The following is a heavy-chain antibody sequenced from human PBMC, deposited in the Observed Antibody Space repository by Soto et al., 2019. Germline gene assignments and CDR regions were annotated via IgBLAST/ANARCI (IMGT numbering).Heavy chain of an antibody. CDR3: ARAGVATIYPGNNWFDP. Sequence: SETLSLTGTVSSGSISSGGYYWSWIRQHSGKSLEWIGYIYYSVSTYYNPSLKSRVTISVDTSKNQFSLKLSSVTAADTAMYYCARAGVATIYPGNNWFDPWGQGTRVTVSS. CDR1: SGSISSGGYY. J-gene: IGHJ5*02. D-gene: IGHD5-12*01. CDR2: IYYSVST. V-gene: IGHV4-31*03.